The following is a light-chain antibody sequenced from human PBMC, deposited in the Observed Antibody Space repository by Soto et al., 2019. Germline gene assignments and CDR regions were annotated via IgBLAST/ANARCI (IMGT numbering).Light chain of an antibody. V-gene: IGLV2-14*01. CDR3: QSYDNSLSGSGV. Sequence: QSALTQPASVSGSPGQSITISCTGTSSDVGGYNYVSWYQQHPGKAPKLMIYEVSNRPSGVSNRFSGSKSGNTASLTISGLQAEDEADYYCQSYDNSLSGSGVFGGGTQLTVL. J-gene: IGLJ3*02. CDR2: EVS. CDR1: SSDVGGYNY.